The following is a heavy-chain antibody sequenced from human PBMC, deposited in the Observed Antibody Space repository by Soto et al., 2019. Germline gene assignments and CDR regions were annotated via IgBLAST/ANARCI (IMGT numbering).Heavy chain of an antibody. Sequence: QVQLVQSGAEVKKPGASVKVSCKASGYTFTSYYMHWVRQAPGQGLEWMGIINPSGGSTSYAQKFQGRVTMTRDTSTSTVYMELSSLRSEDTAVYYCARVAKSGYSYGYYFDYWGQGTLVTVSS. CDR1: GYTFTSYY. J-gene: IGHJ4*02. V-gene: IGHV1-46*01. D-gene: IGHD5-18*01. CDR2: INPSGGST. CDR3: ARVAKSGYSYGYYFDY.